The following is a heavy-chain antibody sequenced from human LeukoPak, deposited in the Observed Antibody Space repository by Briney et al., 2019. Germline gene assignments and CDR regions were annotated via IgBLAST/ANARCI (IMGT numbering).Heavy chain of an antibody. CDR2: ISSSSSYI. Sequence: GGSLRLSCAASGFTFSSYSINWVRQAPGKGLEWVSFISSSSSYIYYADSVKGRFTISRDNAKNSLYLQMNSLRAEDTAVYYCARSSDRGVSGWNDPNKDMDVWGKGTTVTVSS. V-gene: IGHV3-21*01. CDR3: ARSSDRGVSGWNDPNKDMDV. D-gene: IGHD1-1*01. CDR1: GFTFSSYS. J-gene: IGHJ6*03.